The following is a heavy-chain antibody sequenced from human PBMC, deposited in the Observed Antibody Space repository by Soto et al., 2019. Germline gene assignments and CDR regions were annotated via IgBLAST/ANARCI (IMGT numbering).Heavy chain of an antibody. CDR1: CCSISSGSYC. J-gene: IGHJ1*01. Sequence: QVQLQESGPGLVKPSETLSLTCSVSCCSISSGSYCWTWIRQPPGKGLEWIGYIYSSGGTSYNHSLKSRVTISVDTAKNQFSLKLSSVTAADTAVYYCARDGDGYDHWGQGTLVTVSS. V-gene: IGHV4-61*01. D-gene: IGHD5-12*01. CDR3: ARDGDGYDH. CDR2: IYSSGGT.